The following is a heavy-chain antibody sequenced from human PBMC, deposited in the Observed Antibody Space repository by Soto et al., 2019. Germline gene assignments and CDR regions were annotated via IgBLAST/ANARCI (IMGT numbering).Heavy chain of an antibody. D-gene: IGHD3-16*01. J-gene: IGHJ4*02. Sequence: QLQLQESGPGLVKPSETLSLICTVSGDTISSSHYYWGWIRQPPGKGLEWIGSIYYSGNGYYNSSLKSRVTMSVDTSKNQFSLQLTSVTAADTAVYFCARHDYVGDYWGQGTLSTVSS. CDR2: IYYSGNG. CDR3: ARHDYVGDY. CDR1: GDTISSSHYY. V-gene: IGHV4-39*01.